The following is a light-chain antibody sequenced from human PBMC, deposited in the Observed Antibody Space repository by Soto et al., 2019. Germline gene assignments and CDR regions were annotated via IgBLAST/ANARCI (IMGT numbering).Light chain of an antibody. CDR3: QQYGSSPPFT. J-gene: IGKJ3*01. CDR1: QSVSSNN. Sequence: EIVLTQSPGTLSLSPGERATLSCRASQSVSSNNLAWYQQKPGQAPRLLIYGASSRVTGIPDRFSGSGSGTDFTLTISRLEPEDFAVYYCQQYGSSPPFTFGPGTKVHIK. CDR2: GAS. V-gene: IGKV3-20*01.